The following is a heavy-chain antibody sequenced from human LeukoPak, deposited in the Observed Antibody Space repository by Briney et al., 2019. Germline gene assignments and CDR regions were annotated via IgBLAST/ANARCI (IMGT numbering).Heavy chain of an antibody. CDR1: GFTFSTFA. V-gene: IGHV3-23*01. Sequence: GGSLRLSCAASGFTFSTFAMIWVRQPPGKGLEWVSSIFPSGGEIHYADSVRGRFTISRDNSKSTLSLQMNSLRAEDTAVYYCARDLITIFGVVRSFDYWGQGTLVTVSS. CDR3: ARDLITIFGVVRSFDY. D-gene: IGHD3-3*01. J-gene: IGHJ4*02. CDR2: IFPSGGEI.